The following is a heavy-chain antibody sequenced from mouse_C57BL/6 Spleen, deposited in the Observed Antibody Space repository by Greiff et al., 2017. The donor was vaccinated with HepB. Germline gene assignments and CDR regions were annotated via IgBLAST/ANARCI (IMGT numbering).Heavy chain of an antibody. CDR3: ARERGYGYDGRGYFDY. D-gene: IGHD2-2*01. V-gene: IGHV1-54*01. CDR1: GYAFTNYL. CDR2: INPGSGGT. J-gene: IGHJ2*01. Sequence: VQLQQSGAELVRPGTSVKVSCKASGYAFTNYLIEWVKQRPGQGLEWIGVINPGSGGTNYNEKFKGKATLTADKSSSTAYMQLSSLTSEDSAVYFCARERGYGYDGRGYFDYWGQDTTLTVSS.